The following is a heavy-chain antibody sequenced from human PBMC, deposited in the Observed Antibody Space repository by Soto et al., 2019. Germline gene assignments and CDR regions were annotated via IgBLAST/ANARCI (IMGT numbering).Heavy chain of an antibody. D-gene: IGHD3-10*01. CDR1: GFIFSTYG. Sequence: GGSLRLSCAASGFIFSTYGMHWVRQAPGKGLEWVAVISYDGSNKYYADSVKGRFTISRDKSQNTVYLQMNSLRGEDTAVYYCAKDGKVSGSGTYHIDYWGQGTLVTVSS. CDR2: ISYDGSNK. CDR3: AKDGKVSGSGTYHIDY. J-gene: IGHJ4*02. V-gene: IGHV3-30*18.